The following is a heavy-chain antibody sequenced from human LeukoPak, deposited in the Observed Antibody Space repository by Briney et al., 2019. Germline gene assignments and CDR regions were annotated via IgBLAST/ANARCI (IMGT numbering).Heavy chain of an antibody. CDR2: IYPGDSDT. J-gene: IGHJ6*02. V-gene: IGHV5-51*01. CDR3: ARHDVGSSGYYDKISNYYYYGMDV. Sequence: GESLKISCKGSGYSFTSYWIGWVRQMPGKGLEWMGIIYPGDSDTRYSPSFQGQVTISADKSISTAYLQWSSLKASDTAMYYCARHDVGSSGYYDKISNYYYYGMDVWGQGTTVTVSS. CDR1: GYSFTSYW. D-gene: IGHD3-22*01.